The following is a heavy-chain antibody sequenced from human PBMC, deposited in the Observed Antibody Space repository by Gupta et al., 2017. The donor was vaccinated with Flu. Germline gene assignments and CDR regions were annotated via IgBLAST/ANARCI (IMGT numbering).Heavy chain of an antibody. CDR1: GFTFSSSEYW. CDR2: VNFDGSRT. Sequence: DVKLVESGGGLVQPGGSLRLPCATSGFTFSSSEYWMHWVRQSPGKGLMWVSRVNFDGSRTSYADSVKGRFTISRDNAKNTLYLQMNSLTVEDTAIYYCARVSTYGGYEIHFDYWGQGALVTVSS. CDR3: ARVSTYGGYEIHFDY. J-gene: IGHJ4*02. D-gene: IGHD5-12*01. V-gene: IGHV3-74*01.